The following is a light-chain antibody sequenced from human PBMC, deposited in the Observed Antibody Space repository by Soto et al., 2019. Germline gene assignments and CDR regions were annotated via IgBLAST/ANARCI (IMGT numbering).Light chain of an antibody. CDR1: SSDVGGYNY. Sequence: QLVLTQPASVSGSPGQSITISCTGTSSDVGGYNYVSWYQQHPGKVPKLMIYDVSNRPSGVSNRFSGSKSGNTASLTISGLQAEDEADYYCSSYTSSSTLYVFGTGTKLTVL. V-gene: IGLV2-14*01. CDR3: SSYTSSSTLYV. J-gene: IGLJ1*01. CDR2: DVS.